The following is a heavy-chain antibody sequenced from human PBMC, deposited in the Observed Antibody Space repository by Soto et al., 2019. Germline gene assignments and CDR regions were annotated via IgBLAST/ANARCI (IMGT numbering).Heavy chain of an antibody. CDR3: TTDSGMSPYSFDY. D-gene: IGHD1-26*01. V-gene: IGHV3-15*01. CDR2: IMSKTDGGTT. CDR1: GFTFSNAW. J-gene: IGHJ4*02. Sequence: PGGSLRLSCATSGFTFSNAWVGWVRQAPGKGLEWVGRIMSKTDGGTTDYAAPVKGRFTISRDDSKSTLYLQMNSLKTEDTAFYYCTTDSGMSPYSFDYWGQGTLVTVSS.